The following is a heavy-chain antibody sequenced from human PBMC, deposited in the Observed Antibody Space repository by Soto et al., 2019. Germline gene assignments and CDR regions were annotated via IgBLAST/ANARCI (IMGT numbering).Heavy chain of an antibody. CDR1: GYTFTSYY. CDR2: MNPNSGNT. D-gene: IGHD3-3*01. Sequence: ASVKXSCKASGYTFTSYYMHWVRQATGQGLEWMGWMNPNSGNTGYAQKFQGRVTMTRNTSISTAYMELSSLRSEDTAVYYCARGLAGFWSGYYTGNAFDIWGQGTMVTVSS. CDR3: ARGLAGFWSGYYTGNAFDI. V-gene: IGHV1-8*02. J-gene: IGHJ3*02.